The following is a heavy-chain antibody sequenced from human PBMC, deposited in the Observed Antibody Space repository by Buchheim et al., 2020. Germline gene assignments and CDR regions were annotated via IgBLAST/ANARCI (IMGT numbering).Heavy chain of an antibody. Sequence: EVQLLESGGDLVQPGGSLRLSCAASAFTLSSSAMRWVRQAPGKGLEWISTVGRGGTPYYADSVKGRFTISSDNFKNTLSLQMNSLRAEDTAIYYCARGSGYYFDFWGPGTL. CDR1: AFTLSSSA. CDR2: VGRGGTP. V-gene: IGHV3-23*01. CDR3: ARGSGYYFDF. J-gene: IGHJ4*02.